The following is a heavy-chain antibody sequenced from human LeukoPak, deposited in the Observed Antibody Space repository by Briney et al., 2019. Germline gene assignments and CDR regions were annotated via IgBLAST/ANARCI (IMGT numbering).Heavy chain of an antibody. CDR2: MNSNSGNT. V-gene: IGHV1-8*01. CDR1: GYTFTSYD. CDR3: AREIVATIPYYYYYGMDV. Sequence: GASVKVSCKASGYTFTSYDINWVRQATGQGLEWMGWMNSNSGNTGYAQKFQGRATMTRNTSISTAYMELSSLRSEDTAVYYRAREIVATIPYYYYYGMDVWGQGTTVTVSS. D-gene: IGHD5-12*01. J-gene: IGHJ6*02.